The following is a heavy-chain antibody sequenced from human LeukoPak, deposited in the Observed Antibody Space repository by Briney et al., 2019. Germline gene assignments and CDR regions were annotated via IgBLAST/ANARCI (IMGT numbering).Heavy chain of an antibody. Sequence: GESLRLSCAASGFTLSSYDMTWVRQAPVRGLEWVSSIRPSGDNTYYGDSVKGRFTISRDNSKNTVYLQMNSLRAEDTAVYYCARQLELDYWGQGTLVTVSS. CDR2: IRPSGDNT. CDR1: GFTLSSYD. V-gene: IGHV3-23*01. J-gene: IGHJ4*02. D-gene: IGHD1-1*01. CDR3: ARQLELDY.